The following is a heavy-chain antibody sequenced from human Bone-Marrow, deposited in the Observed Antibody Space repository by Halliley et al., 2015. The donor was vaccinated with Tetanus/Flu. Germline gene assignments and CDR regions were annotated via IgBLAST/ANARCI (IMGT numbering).Heavy chain of an antibody. CDR3: AGRDSSSWYAWFDP. J-gene: IGHJ5*02. V-gene: IGHV4-59*08. D-gene: IGHD6-13*01. Sequence: EWIGNVEYRGDTSYNPSLKSRATISVDTSKNQFSLKLTSVTSADSAIYYCAGRDSSSWYAWFDPWGPGTRVTVSS. CDR2: VEYRGDT.